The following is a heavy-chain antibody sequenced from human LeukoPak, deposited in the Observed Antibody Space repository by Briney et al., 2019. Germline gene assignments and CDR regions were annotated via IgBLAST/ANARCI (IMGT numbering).Heavy chain of an antibody. V-gene: IGHV4-59*01. CDR1: GGSISSYY. Sequence: SETLSLTCTVSGGSISSYYWSWIRQPPGKGLEWFGYIYYSGSTSYNPSLKSRVTISVDTSKNQFSLNLSSVTAADTAVYYCARGRGWLQSTPFDYWGQGTLVTVSS. J-gene: IGHJ4*02. CDR3: ARGRGWLQSTPFDY. CDR2: IYYSGST. D-gene: IGHD5-24*01.